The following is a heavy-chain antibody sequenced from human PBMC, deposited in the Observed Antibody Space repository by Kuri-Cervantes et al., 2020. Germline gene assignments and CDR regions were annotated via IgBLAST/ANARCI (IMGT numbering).Heavy chain of an antibody. J-gene: IGHJ6*02. CDR3: ATYEGYGSGNLYYYYGMDV. CDR1: GFTFSSYW. D-gene: IGHD3-10*01. V-gene: IGHV3-7*01. CDR2: IKQDGSEK. Sequence: GESLKISCAASGFTFSSYWMSWVRQAPGKGLEWVANIKQDGSEKYYVDSVKGRFTISRDNAKNSLYLQMNSLRAEDTAVYYCATYEGYGSGNLYYYYGMDVWGQGTTVTVSS.